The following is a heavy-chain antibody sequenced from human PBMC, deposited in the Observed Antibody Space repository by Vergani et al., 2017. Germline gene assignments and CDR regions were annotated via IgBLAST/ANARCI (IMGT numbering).Heavy chain of an antibody. V-gene: IGHV3-33*01. Sequence: QVQLVESGGGVVQPGRSLRLSCAASGFTFSSYGMHWVRQAPGKGLEWVAVIWYDGSNKYYADSVKGRFTISRDNSKNTLYLRMNSLRAEDTAVYYCARAVGAPDAFDIWGQGTMVTVSS. CDR3: ARAVGAPDAFDI. J-gene: IGHJ3*02. D-gene: IGHD1-26*01. CDR2: IWYDGSNK. CDR1: GFTFSSYG.